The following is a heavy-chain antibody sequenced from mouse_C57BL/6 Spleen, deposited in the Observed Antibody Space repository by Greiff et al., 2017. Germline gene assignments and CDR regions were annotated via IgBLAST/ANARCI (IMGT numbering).Heavy chain of an antibody. V-gene: IGHV5-4*03. CDR2: ISDGGSYT. J-gene: IGHJ3*01. CDR1: GFTFSSYA. CDR3: ARGGYSNYAAWFAY. Sequence: EVNLVESGGGLVKPGGSLKLSCAASGFTFSSYAMSWVRQTPEKRLEWVATISDGGSYTYYPDNVKGRFTISRDNAKNNLYLQMSQLKSEETAMYYCARGGYSNYAAWFAYWGQGTLVTVSA. D-gene: IGHD2-5*01.